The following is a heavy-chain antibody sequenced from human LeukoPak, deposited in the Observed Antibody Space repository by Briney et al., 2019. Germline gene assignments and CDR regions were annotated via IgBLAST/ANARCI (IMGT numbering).Heavy chain of an antibody. Sequence: SVKVSCKASGYTFTGYYMHWVRQAPGQGLEWMGRFIPILGIATYAQSFQGRVTIIADKSTSTAYMELSSLRSEDTAVYYCARGGYRYGYRYFDSWGQGTLVTVSS. V-gene: IGHV1-69*04. D-gene: IGHD5-18*01. CDR2: FIPILGIA. J-gene: IGHJ4*02. CDR3: ARGGYRYGYRYFDS. CDR1: GYTFTGYY.